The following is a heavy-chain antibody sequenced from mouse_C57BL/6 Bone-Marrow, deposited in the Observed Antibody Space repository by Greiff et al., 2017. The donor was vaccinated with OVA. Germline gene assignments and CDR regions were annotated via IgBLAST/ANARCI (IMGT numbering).Heavy chain of an antibody. CDR1: GYSFTGYF. J-gene: IGHJ2*01. V-gene: IGHV1-20*01. CDR2: INPYNGDT. CDR3: ARQFITTVVAPFDY. D-gene: IGHD1-1*01. Sequence: VQLKESGPELVKPGDSVKISCKASGYSFTGYFMNWVMQSHGKSLEWIGRINPYNGDTFYNQKFKGTATLTVAKSSRTAHMVIRSQPSELTAVYYGARQFITTVVAPFDYWGQGTTLTVSS.